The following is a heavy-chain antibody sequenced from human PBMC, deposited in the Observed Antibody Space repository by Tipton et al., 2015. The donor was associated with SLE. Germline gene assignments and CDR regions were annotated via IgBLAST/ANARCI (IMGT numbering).Heavy chain of an antibody. Sequence: QSGAEVKKPGASVKVSCKASGYTFTGYYMHWVRQAPGQGLEWMGWINPNSGGPNYAQKFQGRVTMTRDTSISTAYMELSRRRSGDTAVYYCARARRIAAAGDSWGQGTLVTVSS. V-gene: IGHV1-2*02. CDR2: INPNSGGP. CDR1: GYTFTGYY. J-gene: IGHJ5*01. CDR3: ARARRIAAAGDS. D-gene: IGHD6-13*01.